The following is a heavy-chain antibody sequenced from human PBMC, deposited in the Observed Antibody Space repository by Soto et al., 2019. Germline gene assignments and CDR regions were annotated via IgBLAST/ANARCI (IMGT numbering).Heavy chain of an antibody. Sequence: TLSLTCTVSGGSISSYYWSWIRQPPGKGLEWIGYIYYSGSTNYNPSLKSRVTISVDTSKNQFSLKLSSVTAADTAVYYCAREGALWPRAFDIWGQGTMVTVSS. CDR1: GGSISSYY. J-gene: IGHJ3*02. V-gene: IGHV4-59*01. CDR3: AREGALWPRAFDI. CDR2: IYYSGST. D-gene: IGHD3-16*01.